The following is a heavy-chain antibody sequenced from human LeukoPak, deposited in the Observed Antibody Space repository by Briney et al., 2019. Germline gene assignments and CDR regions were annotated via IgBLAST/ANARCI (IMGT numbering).Heavy chain of an antibody. Sequence: ASVKVSCKASGYTFTSYDINWVRQATGQGLEWMGWMNPNSGNTGYAQKFQGRVTITRNTSISTAYMELRSLRSDDTAVYYCARVDEEVDTAMVPPDYGMDVWGQGTTVTVSS. V-gene: IGHV1-8*03. CDR1: GYTFTSYD. CDR2: MNPNSGNT. J-gene: IGHJ6*02. D-gene: IGHD5-18*01. CDR3: ARVDEEVDTAMVPPDYGMDV.